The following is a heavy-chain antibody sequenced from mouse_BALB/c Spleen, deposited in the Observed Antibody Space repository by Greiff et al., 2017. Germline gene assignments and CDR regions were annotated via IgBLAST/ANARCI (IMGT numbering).Heavy chain of an antibody. Sequence: DVKLVESGPGLVKPSQSLSLTCTVTGYSITSDYAWNWIRQFPGNKLEWMGYISYSGSTSYNPSLKSRISITRDTSKNQFFLQLNSVTTEDTATYYCARDYAYAMDYWGQGTSVTVSS. CDR1: GYSITSDYA. D-gene: IGHD1-1*02. CDR3: ARDYAYAMDY. CDR2: ISYSGST. J-gene: IGHJ4*01. V-gene: IGHV3-2*02.